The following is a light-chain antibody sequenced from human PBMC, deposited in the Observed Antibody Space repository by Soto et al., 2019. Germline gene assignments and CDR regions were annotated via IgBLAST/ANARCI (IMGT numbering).Light chain of an antibody. CDR3: KSYAGSNTYV. J-gene: IGLJ1*01. CDR2: EVV. CDR1: KNDIGVYDF. V-gene: IGLV2-8*01. Sequence: QSVLTQSPSASGSPGQSVTISCTGTKNDIGVYDFVSWYQHHPGKVPRLIIYEVVQRPSGVPDRFSGSKSGNTASLTVSGLQAADEADYFCKSYAGSNTYVFGSGTKV.